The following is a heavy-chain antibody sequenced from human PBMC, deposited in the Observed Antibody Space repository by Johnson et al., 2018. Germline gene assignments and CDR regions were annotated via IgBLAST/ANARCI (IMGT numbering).Heavy chain of an antibody. CDR3: ARGSSCDRDYHYYMDV. D-gene: IGHD6-13*01. Sequence: VQLVETGGGVVQPGRSLRLSCAASGFTFSSYAMHWVRQAPGKGLEWVAFLSDDETKNYYADSVKGRFTISRDTSKSTLYLQMNSRRAEDRAVYYCARGSSCDRDYHYYMDVWGKGTTVAGSS. CDR1: GFTFSSYA. V-gene: IGHV3-30*04. CDR2: LSDDETKN. J-gene: IGHJ6*03.